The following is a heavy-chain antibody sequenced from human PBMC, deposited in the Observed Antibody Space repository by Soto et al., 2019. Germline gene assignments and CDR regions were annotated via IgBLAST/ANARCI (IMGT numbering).Heavy chain of an antibody. D-gene: IGHD1-26*01. Sequence: QVQLVESGGGVVQPGRSLRLSCAASGFTFSSYALHWVRQAPGKGLEWVAVISYDGSNKYYADSVKGRFTISRDNSKNTLYLQMNSLRAEDTAVYYCARLSIGSYERLGYWGQGTLVTVSS. J-gene: IGHJ4*02. CDR2: ISYDGSNK. CDR3: ARLSIGSYERLGY. CDR1: GFTFSSYA. V-gene: IGHV3-30-3*01.